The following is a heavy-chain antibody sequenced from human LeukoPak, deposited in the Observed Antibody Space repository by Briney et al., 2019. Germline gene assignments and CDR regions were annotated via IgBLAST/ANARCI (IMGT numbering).Heavy chain of an antibody. CDR1: GGSISSDTYY. D-gene: IGHD6-13*01. CDR3: ARGSSWLYYFDY. Sequence: SETLSLTCTVSGGSISSDTYYWDWIRQPPGKGLEWIGSIYYSGSTYYNSSLKSRLTLSVDTSKNQFSLKLSSVTAADTAVYYCARGSSWLYYFDYWGQGTLVTVSS. V-gene: IGHV4-39*02. CDR2: IYYSGST. J-gene: IGHJ4*02.